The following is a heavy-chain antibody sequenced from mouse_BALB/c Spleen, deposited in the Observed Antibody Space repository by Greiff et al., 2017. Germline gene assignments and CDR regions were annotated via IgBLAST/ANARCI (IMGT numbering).Heavy chain of an antibody. J-gene: IGHJ2*01. V-gene: IGHV8-12*01. Sequence: QVTLKESGPGILQPSQTLSLTCSFSGFSLSTSGMGVSWIRQPSGKGLEWLAHIYWDDDKRYNPSLKSRLTISKDTSRNQVFLKITSVDTADTATYYCARRDYYGSSHYYFDYWGQGTTLTVSS. CDR2: IYWDDDK. CDR3: ARRDYYGSSHYYFDY. CDR1: GFSLSTSGMG. D-gene: IGHD1-1*01.